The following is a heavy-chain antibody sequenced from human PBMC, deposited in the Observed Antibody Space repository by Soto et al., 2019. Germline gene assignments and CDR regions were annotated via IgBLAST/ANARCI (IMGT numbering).Heavy chain of an antibody. Sequence: GASVKVSCKASGYTFTSYDINWVRQATGQGLEWMGWMNPNSGNTGYAQKFQGRVTMTRNTSISTAYMELSSLRSEDTAVYYCARAWYGDYDLSLSYYYYMDVWGKGTTVTVSS. D-gene: IGHD4-17*01. CDR1: GYTFTSYD. V-gene: IGHV1-8*01. J-gene: IGHJ6*03. CDR3: ARAWYGDYDLSLSYYYYMDV. CDR2: MNPNSGNT.